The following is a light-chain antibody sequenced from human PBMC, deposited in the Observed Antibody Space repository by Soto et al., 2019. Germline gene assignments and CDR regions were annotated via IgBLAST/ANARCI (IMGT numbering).Light chain of an antibody. CDR2: GAS. Sequence: DIPMTQSPSSLSASVGDRVTITCRASQIITTYLNWYQQVPGEAPNLLIYGASSLQTGVPSRFSGSGSGTDFTLTISSLQPEDFATYYCQQSYTTPYTFGQGTKVEV. CDR3: QQSYTTPYT. J-gene: IGKJ2*01. CDR1: QIITTY. V-gene: IGKV1-39*01.